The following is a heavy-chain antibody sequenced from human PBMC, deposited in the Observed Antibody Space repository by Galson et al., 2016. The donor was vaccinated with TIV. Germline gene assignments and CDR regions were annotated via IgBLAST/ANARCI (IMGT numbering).Heavy chain of an antibody. V-gene: IGHV2-70*04. CDR3: ARSTARGACIDY. D-gene: IGHD3-10*01. Sequence: PAQVKPTQTLTLTCTFSGFSLNTSGMRVSWIRQPPGKALEWLARIDWDDDKFYSTSLKSRLTISKDTSKNQVVLRMMNLDPEDTATYFCARSTARGACIDYWGQGTLVTVSS. CDR1: GFSLNTSGMR. J-gene: IGHJ4*02. CDR2: IDWDDDK.